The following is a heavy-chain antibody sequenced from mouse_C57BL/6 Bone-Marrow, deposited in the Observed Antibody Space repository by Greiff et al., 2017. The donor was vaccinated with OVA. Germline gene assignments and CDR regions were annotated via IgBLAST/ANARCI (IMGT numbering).Heavy chain of an antibody. CDR3: ARWDGSRHWDFDV. D-gene: IGHD1-1*01. CDR1: GYTFTGYW. J-gene: IGHJ1*03. V-gene: IGHV1-9*01. Sequence: VQLQQSGAELMKPGASVTLSCKAPGYTFTGYWIEWVTQRPGHGLEWIGALLPGSGSTNYHAKFQGKATFTADTSSNTAYMQLSSLTTEDSASYYCARWDGSRHWDFDVWGTGTTVTGSS. CDR2: LLPGSGST.